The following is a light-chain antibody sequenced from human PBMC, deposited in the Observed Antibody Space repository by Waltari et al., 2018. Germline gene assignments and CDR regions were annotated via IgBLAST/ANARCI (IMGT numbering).Light chain of an antibody. CDR3: QQYYNAPVT. V-gene: IGKV4-1*01. CDR1: QSVLYSSNNKNY. CDR2: WAS. J-gene: IGKJ4*01. Sequence: DIVMTQSPDSLAVSLGERATINCESSQSVLYSSNNKNYLAWYQQKPGQPPKLLLYWASTRDSGVPDRFSGSGSGTDFTLSISSLQAEDVAVYYCQQYYNAPVTFGGGTKMEIK.